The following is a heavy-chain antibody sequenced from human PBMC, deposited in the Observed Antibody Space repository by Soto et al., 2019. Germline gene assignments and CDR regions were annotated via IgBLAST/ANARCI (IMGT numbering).Heavy chain of an antibody. CDR1: GFTFTHYA. CDR2: INDSGDFT. CDR3: AKPPDYNWNDY. D-gene: IGHD1-20*01. V-gene: IGHV3-23*01. Sequence: PGGSLRLSCAASGFTFTHYAMSWVRQAPGKGLEWVSTINDSGDFTYDADSVKGRFTISRDNSKSTLYLQMNNLRAEDTAVYYCAKPPDYNWNDYWGQGTLVTVS. J-gene: IGHJ4*02.